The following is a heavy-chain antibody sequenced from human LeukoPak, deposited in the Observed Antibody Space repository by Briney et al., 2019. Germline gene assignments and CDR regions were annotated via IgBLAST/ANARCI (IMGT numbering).Heavy chain of an antibody. J-gene: IGHJ4*02. CDR2: ISAYNGNT. V-gene: IGHV1-18*01. CDR1: GYTFINYG. Sequence: WASVKVSCKASGYTFINYGISWVRQAPGQGLEWMGWISAYNGNTNYAQKVKGRVTMTTDTSTTTAYMELRSLRSDDTAMYYCARRIRDNDFWSGSYFDYWGQGTLVTVSS. D-gene: IGHD3-3*01. CDR3: ARRIRDNDFWSGSYFDY.